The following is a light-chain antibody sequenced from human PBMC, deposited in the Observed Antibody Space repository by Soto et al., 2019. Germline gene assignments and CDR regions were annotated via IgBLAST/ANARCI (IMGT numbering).Light chain of an antibody. Sequence: DIQMTQSPSTLSASVGDRVTITCRASQTIDSWLAWYQQKPGKAPKLLIYMASTLHSGAPSRFSGSGSGTEFTLTICSLQPDDFATYYCQHYNSVSRTFGQGTKV. CDR3: QHYNSVSRT. CDR1: QTIDSW. V-gene: IGKV1-5*03. J-gene: IGKJ1*01. CDR2: MAS.